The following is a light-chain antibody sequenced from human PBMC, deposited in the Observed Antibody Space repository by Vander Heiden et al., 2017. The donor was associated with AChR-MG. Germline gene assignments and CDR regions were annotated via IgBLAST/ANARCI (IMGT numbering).Light chain of an antibody. Sequence: EVVMTQSPATLSVSPGERATLPCRASQSVSSNLAWYQQTPGQATRLLIYAASTRATGFPARFSGSGSGTDFTLTISSLQSEDFAVYYCQQYSDWPRTFGQGTRVEIK. CDR2: AAS. J-gene: IGKJ1*01. CDR1: QSVSSN. V-gene: IGKV3-15*01. CDR3: QQYSDWPRT.